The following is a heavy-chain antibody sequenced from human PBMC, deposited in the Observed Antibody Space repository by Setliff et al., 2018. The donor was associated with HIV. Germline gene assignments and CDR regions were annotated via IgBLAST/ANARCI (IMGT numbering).Heavy chain of an antibody. V-gene: IGHV4-34*01. D-gene: IGHD3-3*01. J-gene: IGHJ3*02. CDR2: TNPSGST. Sequence: SETLSLTCAVYVGSFSGHYWIWIRQPPGKGLEWIGETNPSGSTKYNPSLKSRVTISVDRSKNQFSLKLTSVTAADTAVYYCARSKTFYDFWGGYYTHGAFKIWGLGTMVTVSS. CDR3: ARSKTFYDFWGGYYTHGAFKI. CDR1: VGSFSGHY.